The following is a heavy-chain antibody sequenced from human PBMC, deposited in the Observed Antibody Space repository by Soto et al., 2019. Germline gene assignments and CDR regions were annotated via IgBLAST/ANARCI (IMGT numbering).Heavy chain of an antibody. CDR1: GGTFSSYA. V-gene: IGHV1-69*01. CDR3: ARGKGRGYSYGGTLDY. J-gene: IGHJ4*02. Sequence: QVQLVQSGAEVKKPGSSVKVSCKASGGTFSSYAISWVRHAPGQGLEWLGGIIPIFGTANYAQKFQGRVTITADESTSTAYMELSSLRSEDTAVYYCARGKGRGYSYGGTLDYWGQGTLVTVSS. D-gene: IGHD5-18*01. CDR2: IIPIFGTA.